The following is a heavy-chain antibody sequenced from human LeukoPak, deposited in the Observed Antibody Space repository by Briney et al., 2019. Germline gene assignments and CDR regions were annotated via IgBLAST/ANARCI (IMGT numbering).Heavy chain of an antibody. D-gene: IGHD2-21*02. CDR2: IYYSGST. J-gene: IGHJ5*02. CDR3: ARAHIVVVTAIGGWFDP. V-gene: IGHV4-30-4*01. CDR1: GGSISSGDYY. Sequence: SETLSLTCTVSGGSISSGDYYWSWIRQPPGKGLEWIGYIYYSGSTYYNPSLKSRVTISVDMSKNQFSLKLSSVTAADTAVYYCARAHIVVVTAIGGWFDPWGQGTLVTVSS.